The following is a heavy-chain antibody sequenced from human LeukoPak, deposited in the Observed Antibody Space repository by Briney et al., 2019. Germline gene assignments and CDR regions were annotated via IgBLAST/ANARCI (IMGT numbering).Heavy chain of an antibody. V-gene: IGHV3-30*04. D-gene: IGHD5-18*01. CDR1: GFTFNTYA. Sequence: EPGRSLRLSCAASGFTFNTYAMHWVRQTPGKGLEWVSLISYDGTIKYYADSVKGRFTISRDNSKNTLYLQMNRLRAEDTAVYFCARAYTYGYLTDYWGQGSLVTVSS. J-gene: IGHJ4*02. CDR2: ISYDGTIK. CDR3: ARAYTYGYLTDY.